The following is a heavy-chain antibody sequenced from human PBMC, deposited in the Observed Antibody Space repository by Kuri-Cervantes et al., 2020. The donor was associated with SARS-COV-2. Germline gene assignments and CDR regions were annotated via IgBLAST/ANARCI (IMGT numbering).Heavy chain of an antibody. CDR3: ARARSGTIDAFDI. D-gene: IGHD3-10*01. Sequence: ASVKVSCKAPETTFPNYDINWVRQATGRGLGWMGMVKTNSGNTLYAQIFQGRVTMTRDTSTSTVYVELSSLRSEDTAVYYCARARSGTIDAFDIWGQGTMVTVSS. CDR2: VKTNSGNT. J-gene: IGHJ3*02. V-gene: IGHV1-8*01. CDR1: ETTFPNYD.